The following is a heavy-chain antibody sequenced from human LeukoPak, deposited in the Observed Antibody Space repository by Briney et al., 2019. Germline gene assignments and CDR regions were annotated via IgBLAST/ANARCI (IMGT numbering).Heavy chain of an antibody. CDR3: ARVSTMIVVVNGAFDI. D-gene: IGHD3-22*01. CDR2: VIPIFGTA. CDR1: GGTFSSYA. J-gene: IGHJ3*02. V-gene: IGHV1-69*13. Sequence: SVKVSCKASGGTFSSYAISWVRQAPGQGLEWMGGVIPIFGTANYAQKFQGRVTITADESTSTAYMELSSLRSEDTAVYYCARVSTMIVVVNGAFDIWGQGTMVTVSS.